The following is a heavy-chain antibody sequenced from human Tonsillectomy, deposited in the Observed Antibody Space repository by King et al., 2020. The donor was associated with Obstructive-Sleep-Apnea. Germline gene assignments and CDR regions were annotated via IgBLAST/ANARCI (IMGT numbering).Heavy chain of an antibody. CDR3: ARSLDILTAFDY. J-gene: IGHJ4*02. CDR1: VHTFTSYA. CDR2: INAGKGNK. D-gene: IGHD3-9*01. V-gene: IGHV1-3*01. Sequence: QLVQSGAEVKKPGASVKVSCKASVHTFTSYAMHLVRQAPGQRLEWMGWINAGKGNKKYSQKFQERVTITRDTSARTAYMGLSSLRSEDTAVYYCARSLDILTAFDYWGQGTLVTVSS.